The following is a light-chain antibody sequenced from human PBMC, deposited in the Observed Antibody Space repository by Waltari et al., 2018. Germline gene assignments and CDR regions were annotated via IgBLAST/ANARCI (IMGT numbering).Light chain of an antibody. CDR3: QKYDRLPAT. CDR2: GAS. J-gene: IGKJ1*01. Sequence: EIVLTQSPGTLSLSPGERGTLSCRASQSVSRFLAWYQQIPGQPPRLLIYGASTRATGIPDRFSGSGYGTDFSLTISRLEPEDVAVYYCQKYDRLPATFGQGTKVEIK. CDR1: QSVSRF. V-gene: IGKV3-20*01.